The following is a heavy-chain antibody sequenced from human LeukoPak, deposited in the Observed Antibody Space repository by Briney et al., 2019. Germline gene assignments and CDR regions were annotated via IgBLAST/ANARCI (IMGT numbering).Heavy chain of an antibody. V-gene: IGHV4-34*01. CDR1: GGSFSGYY. Sequence: SGTLSLTCAVYGGSFSGYYWGWIRQPPGKGLEWIGEINHSGSTNYNPSLKSRVTISVDTSKNQFSLKLSSVTAADTAVYYCARGVAGTGYDYWGQGTLVTVSS. CDR2: INHSGST. D-gene: IGHD6-19*01. J-gene: IGHJ4*02. CDR3: ARGVAGTGYDY.